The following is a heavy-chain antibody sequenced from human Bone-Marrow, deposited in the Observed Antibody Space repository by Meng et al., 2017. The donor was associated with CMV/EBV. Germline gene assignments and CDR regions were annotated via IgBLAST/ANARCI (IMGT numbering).Heavy chain of an antibody. Sequence: GESLKISCAASGFTFSSYSMNWVRQAPGKGLEWVSSISSSSSYIYYADSVKGRFTISRDNAKNSLYLQMNRRRAEDTAVYYCARGGYSSRWYEVGEQYYSEDWGHGTLVTVSS. CDR2: ISSSSSYI. J-gene: IGHJ4*01. D-gene: IGHD6-13*01. CDR3: ARGGYSSRWYEVGEQYYSED. CDR1: GFTFSSYS. V-gene: IGHV3-21*01.